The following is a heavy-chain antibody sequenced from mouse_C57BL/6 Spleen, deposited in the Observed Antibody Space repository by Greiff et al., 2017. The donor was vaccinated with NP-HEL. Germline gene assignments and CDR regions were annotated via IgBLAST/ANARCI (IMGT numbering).Heavy chain of an antibody. CDR2: INPSTGGT. Sequence: EVKLVESGPELVKPGASVKISCKASGYSFTGYYMNWVKQSPEKSLEWIGEINPSTGGTTYNQKFKAKATLTVDKSPSTAYMQLKSLTSEDSAVYYCARKYYGSSYVDYWGQGTTLTVSS. V-gene: IGHV1-42*01. CDR3: ARKYYGSSYVDY. J-gene: IGHJ2*01. D-gene: IGHD1-1*01. CDR1: GYSFTGYY.